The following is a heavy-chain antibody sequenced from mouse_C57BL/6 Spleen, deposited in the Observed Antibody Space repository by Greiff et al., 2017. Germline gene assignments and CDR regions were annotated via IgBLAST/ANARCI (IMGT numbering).Heavy chain of an antibody. CDR2: IYPGDGDT. CDR3: ARDPGSGYDY. D-gene: IGHD3-2*02. J-gene: IGHJ2*01. V-gene: IGHV1-82*01. Sequence: QVQLQQSGPELVKPGASVKISCKASGYAFSSSWMNWVKQRPGKGLEWIGRIYPGDGDTNYNGKFKGKATLTADKSSSTAYMQLSSLTSVDSAVYVCARDPGSGYDYWGQGTTRTVSS. CDR1: GYAFSSSW.